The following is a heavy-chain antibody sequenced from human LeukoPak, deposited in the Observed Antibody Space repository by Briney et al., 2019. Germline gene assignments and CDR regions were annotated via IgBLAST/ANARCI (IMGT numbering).Heavy chain of an antibody. V-gene: IGHV4-59*08. CDR3: ARHRGSGSYSFRFDP. J-gene: IGHJ5*02. CDR1: GGSISSYY. D-gene: IGHD3-10*01. CDR2: IYYSGST. Sequence: SETLSLTCTVSGGSISSYYRSWIRQPPGKGLEWIGYIYYSGSTNYNPSLKSRVTISVDTSKNQFSLKLSSVTAADTAVYYCARHRGSGSYSFRFDPWGQGTLVTVSS.